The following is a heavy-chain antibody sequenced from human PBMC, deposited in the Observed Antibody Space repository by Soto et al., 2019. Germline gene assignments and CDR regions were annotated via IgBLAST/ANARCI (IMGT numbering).Heavy chain of an antibody. CDR2: ISSSSSYI. Sequence: GWSLRLACAASGFTFSSYSMNWVRQAPGKGLEWVSSISSSSSYIYYADSVKGRFTISRDNAKNSLYLQMNSLRAEDTAVYYFEKSHTTGTTGLDYWAQGSLVTVSP. J-gene: IGHJ4*02. V-gene: IGHV3-21*01. CDR1: GFTFSSYS. D-gene: IGHD1-1*01. CDR3: EKSHTTGTTGLDY.